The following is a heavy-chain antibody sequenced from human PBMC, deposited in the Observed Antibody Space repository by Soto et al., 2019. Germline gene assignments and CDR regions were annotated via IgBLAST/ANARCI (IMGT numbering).Heavy chain of an antibody. Sequence: GGSLRLSCAASGFTFSDYYMSWVRQAPGKGLEWVSYISSSGSTIYYADSVKGRFTISRDNAKNSLYLQMNSLRAEDTAVYYCARSYYDFWSGSAYYYMDVWGKGTTVTVSS. D-gene: IGHD3-3*01. J-gene: IGHJ6*03. CDR2: ISSSGSTI. CDR1: GFTFSDYY. V-gene: IGHV3-11*01. CDR3: ARSYYDFWSGSAYYYMDV.